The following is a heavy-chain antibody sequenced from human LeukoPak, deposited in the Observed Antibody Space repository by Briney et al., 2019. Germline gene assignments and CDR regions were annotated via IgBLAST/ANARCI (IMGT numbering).Heavy chain of an antibody. CDR1: GYTFTGYY. Sequence: GASVKVSCKASGYTFTGYYMHWVRQAPGQGLEWMGWINPNSGGTNYAQKFQGRVTITRDTSASTAYMELSSLRSEDMAVYYCAIGWLQGTLDYWGQGTLVTVSS. J-gene: IGHJ4*02. CDR2: INPNSGGT. D-gene: IGHD5-24*01. V-gene: IGHV1-2*02. CDR3: AIGWLQGTLDY.